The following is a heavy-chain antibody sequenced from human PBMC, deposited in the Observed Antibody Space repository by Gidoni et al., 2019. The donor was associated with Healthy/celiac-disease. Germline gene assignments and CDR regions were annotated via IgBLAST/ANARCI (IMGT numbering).Heavy chain of an antibody. CDR1: GFTFSSYA. CDR2: ISYDGSNK. CDR3: ARDDYYGSGSYASPFDY. V-gene: IGHV3-30-3*01. Sequence: QVQLVESGGGVVQPGRSLRLSCAASGFTFSSYAMHWVRQAPGKGLEWVAVISYDGSNKYYADSVKGRFTISRDNSKNTLYLQMNSLRAEDTAVYYCARDDYYGSGSYASPFDYWGQGTLVTVSS. D-gene: IGHD3-10*01. J-gene: IGHJ4*02.